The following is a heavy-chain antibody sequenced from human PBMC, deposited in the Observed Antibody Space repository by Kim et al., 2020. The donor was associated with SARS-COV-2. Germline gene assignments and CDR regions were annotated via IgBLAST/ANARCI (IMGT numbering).Heavy chain of an antibody. D-gene: IGHD3-10*01. CDR2: IYPGDSDT. CDR1: GYSFTSYW. J-gene: IGHJ4*02. Sequence: GESLKISCKGSGYSFTSYWIGWVRQMPGKGLEWMGIIYPGDSDTRYSPSFQGQVTISADKSISTAYLQWSSLKASDTAMYYCARRGERGSGSYYQLPYYFDYWGQGTLVTVSS. V-gene: IGHV5-51*01. CDR3: ARRGERGSGSYYQLPYYFDY.